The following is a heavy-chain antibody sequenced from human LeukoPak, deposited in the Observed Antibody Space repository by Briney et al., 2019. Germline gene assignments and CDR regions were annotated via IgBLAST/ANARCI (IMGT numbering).Heavy chain of an antibody. CDR2: INHSGST. J-gene: IGHJ5*02. Sequence: PSETLSLTCAVYGGSFSGYYWSWIRQPPGKGLEWIGEINHSGSTNYNPSLKSRVTISVDTSKNQFSLKVNSVTAADTAVYYCARGASMARGVIGGGNNWFDPWGQGTLVTVSS. CDR3: ARGASMARGVIGGGNNWFDP. D-gene: IGHD3-10*01. CDR1: GGSFSGYY. V-gene: IGHV4-34*01.